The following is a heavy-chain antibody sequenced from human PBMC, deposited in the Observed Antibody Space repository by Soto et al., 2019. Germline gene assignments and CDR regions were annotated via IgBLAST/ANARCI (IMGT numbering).Heavy chain of an antibody. CDR1: GFILTNYA. J-gene: IGHJ6*02. CDR3: VKRGRNWGAIDF. CDR2: IGGTGGDSDSVQ. V-gene: IGHV3-23*01. Sequence: VQLLEPGGDLVQPGGSLRLSCVASGFILTNYAMSWVRQAPGKGLEWVSTIGGTGGDSDSVQWYEDSVKGRFTISRGRSANTLFLLMDNLRAEDSALYYCVKRGRNWGAIDFWGQGTTVVVSS. D-gene: IGHD7-27*01.